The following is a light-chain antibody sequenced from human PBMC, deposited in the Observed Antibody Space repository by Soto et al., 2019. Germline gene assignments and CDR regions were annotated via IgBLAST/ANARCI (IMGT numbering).Light chain of an antibody. CDR2: DVT. V-gene: IGLV2-11*01. CDR3: FSYAGSYTLGV. CDR1: SRDVGDYNF. J-gene: IGLJ3*02. Sequence: QSALTQPRSVSGSPGQSVTISCTGTSRDVGDYNFVSWYQQNPDKAPKLMIYDVTKRPSGVPDRFSGSKSGNTASLTISGLQAEDEADYYCFSYAGSYTLGVFGGGTKVTVL.